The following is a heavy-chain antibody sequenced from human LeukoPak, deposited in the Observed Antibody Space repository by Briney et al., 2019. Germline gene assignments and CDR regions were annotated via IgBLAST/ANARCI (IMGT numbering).Heavy chain of an antibody. CDR2: ISWDGGST. V-gene: IGHV3-43*01. CDR1: GFTFSSYG. D-gene: IGHD5-24*01. J-gene: IGHJ6*02. Sequence: PGRSLRLSCAASGFTFSSYGMHWVRQAPGKGLEWVSLISWDGGSTYYADSVKGRFTISRDNSKNSLYLQMNSLRTEDTALYYCAKGIRDGYNQYYYYYGMDVWGQGTTVTVSS. CDR3: AKGIRDGYNQYYYYYGMDV.